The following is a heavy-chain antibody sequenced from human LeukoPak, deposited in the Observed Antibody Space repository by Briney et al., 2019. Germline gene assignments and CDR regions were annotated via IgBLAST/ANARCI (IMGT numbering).Heavy chain of an antibody. CDR2: IYHSGST. J-gene: IGHJ4*02. V-gene: IGHV4-38-2*01. CDR3: ARVPSGWYNFDY. Sequence: SXTLSLTCAVSGYSISSGYYWGWIRQPPGKGLEWIGSIYHSGSTYYNPSLKSRVTISVDTSKNQFSLKLSSVTAADTAVYYCARVPSGWYNFDYWGQGTLVTVSS. D-gene: IGHD6-19*01. CDR1: GYSISSGYY.